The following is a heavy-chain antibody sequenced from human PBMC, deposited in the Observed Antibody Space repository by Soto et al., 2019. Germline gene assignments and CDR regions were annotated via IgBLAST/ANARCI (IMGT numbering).Heavy chain of an antibody. J-gene: IGHJ4*02. CDR3: AEDGEGHYYDSSGYYPDY. V-gene: IGHV3-23*01. CDR1: GFTFSDHA. Sequence: EVQLLESGGGLVQPGGSLRLSCATSGFTFSDHAMHWVRQAPGEGLEWVSGVRGDFVTTPYADSVKGRFTISRDNSKNTLYLQMNSLRAEDTAMYYCAEDGEGHYYDSSGYYPDYWGQGTLVTVSS. CDR2: VRGDFVTT. D-gene: IGHD3-22*01.